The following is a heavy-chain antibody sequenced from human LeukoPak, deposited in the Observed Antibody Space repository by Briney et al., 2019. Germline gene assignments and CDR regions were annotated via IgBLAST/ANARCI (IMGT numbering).Heavy chain of an antibody. Sequence: PGGSLRLSCAASGFTVSSNYMSWVRQAPGKGLEWVSVIYSGGSTYYADSVKGRFTISRDNSKNTLYFQMNSLRAEDTAVYYCAREDSSGYYHYFDYWGQGTLVTVSS. V-gene: IGHV3-53*01. CDR2: IYSGGST. J-gene: IGHJ4*02. D-gene: IGHD3-22*01. CDR1: GFTVSSNY. CDR3: AREDSSGYYHYFDY.